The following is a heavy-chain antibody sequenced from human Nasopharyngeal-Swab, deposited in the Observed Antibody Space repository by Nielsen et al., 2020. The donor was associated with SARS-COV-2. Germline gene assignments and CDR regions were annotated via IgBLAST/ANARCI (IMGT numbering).Heavy chain of an antibody. CDR1: GNSIRNYS. J-gene: IGHJ4*02. V-gene: IGHV4-59*01. CDR2: IYDSGNT. D-gene: IGHD3-3*01. Sequence: GSLRLSCTVSGNSIRNYSWNWIRQPPGKGLEWIGYIYDSGNTNYNSSLKGRVTISVDTSKNQFSLKLSSVTAADTAVYYCARAQDFWSPFDYWGQGALVTVSS. CDR3: ARAQDFWSPFDY.